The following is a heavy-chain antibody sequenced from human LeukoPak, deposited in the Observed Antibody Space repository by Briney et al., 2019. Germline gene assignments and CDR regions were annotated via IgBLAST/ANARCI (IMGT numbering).Heavy chain of an antibody. CDR3: ARDRGTYYDFWSGYPDY. CDR1: GFTFDDYG. Sequence: GGSLRLSCAASGFTFDDYGMSWVRQAPGKGLEWVSGINWNGGSTGYAHSVKGRFTISRDNAKNSLYLQMNSLRAEDTALYYCARDRGTYYDFWSGYPDYWGQGTLVTVSS. D-gene: IGHD3-3*01. CDR2: INWNGGST. V-gene: IGHV3-20*04. J-gene: IGHJ4*02.